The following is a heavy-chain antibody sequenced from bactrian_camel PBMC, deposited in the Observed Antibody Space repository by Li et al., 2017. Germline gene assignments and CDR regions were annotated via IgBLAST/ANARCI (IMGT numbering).Heavy chain of an antibody. D-gene: IGHD6*01. V-gene: IGHV3S55*01. CDR3: AAQGGTWYSCLMAAYTY. J-gene: IGHJ4*01. CDR1: GRSNENYF. CDR2: IESDGST. Sequence: HVQLVESGGGSVQAGGSLRLSCAISGRSNENYFLAWFRQPPGKEREGVAGIESDGSTSYADSVKGRFTISQDSDKNILYLQMDSLKPEDTAMYYCAAQGGTWYSCLMAAYTYWSQGTQVTVS.